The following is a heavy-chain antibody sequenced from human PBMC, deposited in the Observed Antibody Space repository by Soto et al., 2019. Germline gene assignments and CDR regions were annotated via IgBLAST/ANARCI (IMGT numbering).Heavy chain of an antibody. CDR3: ARDPEERNSVNVDTAMGDY. V-gene: IGHV3-11*01. D-gene: IGHD5-18*01. Sequence: GGSLRLSCAASGFTFIDYYMSWSRQAPGKGLEWVSYISSSGSTIYYADSVKGRFTISRDNAKNSLYLQMNSLRAEDTAVYYCARDPEERNSVNVDTAMGDYWGQGTLVTVSS. CDR2: ISSSGSTI. J-gene: IGHJ4*02. CDR1: GFTFIDYY.